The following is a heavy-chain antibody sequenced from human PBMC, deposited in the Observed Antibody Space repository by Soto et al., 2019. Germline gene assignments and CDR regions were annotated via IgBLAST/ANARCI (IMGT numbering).Heavy chain of an antibody. CDR2: ISYDGSNK. Sequence: GGSLRLSCAASGFTFSSYAMHWVRQAPGKGLEWVAVISYDGSNKYYADSVKGRFTISRDNSKNTLYLQMNSLRAEDTAVYYCAKDLYTIFGVTPWNVWGQGTTVTVSS. D-gene: IGHD3-3*01. J-gene: IGHJ6*02. CDR1: GFTFSSYA. V-gene: IGHV3-30-3*01. CDR3: AKDLYTIFGVTPWNV.